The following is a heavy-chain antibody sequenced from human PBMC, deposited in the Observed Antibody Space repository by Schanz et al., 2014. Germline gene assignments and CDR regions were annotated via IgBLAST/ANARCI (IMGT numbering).Heavy chain of an antibody. CDR2: IKHDGSVK. CDR1: GFTFGDYA. CDR3: ARGGPAYYFDD. Sequence: EVQLLESGGGLVQPGGSLRLSCAASGFTFGDYAMTWVRQAPGKGLEWVANIKHDGSVKDYVDSVEGRFTISRDNAKNSLFLQMNSLRPEDTAVYYCARGGPAYYFDDWGQGTLVTVSS. V-gene: IGHV3-7*01. J-gene: IGHJ4*02.